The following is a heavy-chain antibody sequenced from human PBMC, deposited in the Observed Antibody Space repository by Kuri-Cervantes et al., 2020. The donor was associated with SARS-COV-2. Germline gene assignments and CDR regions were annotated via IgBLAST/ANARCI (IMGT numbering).Heavy chain of an antibody. CDR1: GGSISSYY. Sequence: SETLSLTCTDSGGSISSYYWSWIRQPPGKGLEWIGYIYYSGSTNYNPSLKSRVTISVDTSKNQFSLKLSSVTAADTAVYYCARDRGKRIFGVVIINAFDIWGQGTMVTVSS. V-gene: IGHV4-59*12. J-gene: IGHJ3*02. CDR3: ARDRGKRIFGVVIINAFDI. D-gene: IGHD3-3*01. CDR2: IYYSGST.